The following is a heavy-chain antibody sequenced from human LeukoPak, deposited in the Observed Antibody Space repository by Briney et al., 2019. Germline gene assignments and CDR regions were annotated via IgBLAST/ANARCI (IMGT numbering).Heavy chain of an antibody. Sequence: GGSLRLSCAASGFTFDDYAMHWVRQAPGKGLEWASGISWNSGSIGYADYVKGRFTISRDNDKNSLYLQMNSLRAEDTALYSCAKAPLGIAAPQYFQHWGQGTLVTVSS. CDR3: AKAPLGIAAPQYFQH. CDR1: GFTFDDYA. CDR2: ISWNSGSI. D-gene: IGHD6-13*01. J-gene: IGHJ1*01. V-gene: IGHV3-9*01.